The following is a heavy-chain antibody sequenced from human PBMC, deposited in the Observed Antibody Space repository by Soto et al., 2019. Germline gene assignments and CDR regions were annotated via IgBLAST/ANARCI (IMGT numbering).Heavy chain of an antibody. D-gene: IGHD5-18*01. CDR1: GGPIRSSRYY. CDR2: IYYSGST. J-gene: IGHJ4*02. Sequence: SDTQALTCTGSGGPIRSSRYYWGWVRQPPGKGLEWIGSIYYSGSTYYNPSLKSRVTISVDTSKNQFSLKLSSVTAADTAVYYCARLGYSYGFFDYWGQGTLVTVSS. V-gene: IGHV4-39*01. CDR3: ARLGYSYGFFDY.